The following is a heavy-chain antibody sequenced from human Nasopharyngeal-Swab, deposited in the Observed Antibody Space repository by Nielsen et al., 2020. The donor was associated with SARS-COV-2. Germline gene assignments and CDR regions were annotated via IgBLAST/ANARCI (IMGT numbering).Heavy chain of an antibody. J-gene: IGHJ6*02. CDR3: AKDLPYYDILTGYYSYYYGMDV. V-gene: IGHV3-23*01. D-gene: IGHD3-9*01. Sequence: GESLKISCAASGFTFSSYAMSWVRQAPGKGLEWVSAISGSGGSTYYADSVKGRFTISRDNSKNTLYLQMNSLRAEDTAVYYCAKDLPYYDILTGYYSYYYGMDVWGRGTTVTVSS. CDR1: GFTFSSYA. CDR2: ISGSGGST.